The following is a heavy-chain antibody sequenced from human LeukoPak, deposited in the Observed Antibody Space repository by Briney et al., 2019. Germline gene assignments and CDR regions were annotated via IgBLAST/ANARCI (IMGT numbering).Heavy chain of an antibody. CDR2: ISYDGSNK. D-gene: IGHD6-6*01. Sequence: QTGGSLRLSCAASGFTFSSYGMHWVRQAPGKGLEWVAVISYDGSNKYYADSVKGRFTISRDNSKNTLYLQMNSLRAEDTAVYYCARDGPLERASSSSGSSNRDYWGQGTLVTVSS. CDR3: ARDGPLERASSSSGSSNRDY. CDR1: GFTFSSYG. J-gene: IGHJ4*02. V-gene: IGHV3-30*03.